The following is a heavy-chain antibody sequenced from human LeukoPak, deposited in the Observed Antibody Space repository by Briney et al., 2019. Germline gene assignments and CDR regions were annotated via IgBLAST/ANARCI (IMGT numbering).Heavy chain of an antibody. J-gene: IGHJ3*02. CDR3: AKDMRGSLFFDI. V-gene: IGHV3-43*02. CDR2: ISGDGGST. Sequence: GGSLRLSCAASGFTFDDYAMHWVRQAPGKGLEWVSLISGDGGSTYYADSVKGRFTVPRDNSKNSLYLQMNSLRTEDTALYYCAKDMRGSLFFDIWGQGTMVTVSS. CDR1: GFTFDDYA.